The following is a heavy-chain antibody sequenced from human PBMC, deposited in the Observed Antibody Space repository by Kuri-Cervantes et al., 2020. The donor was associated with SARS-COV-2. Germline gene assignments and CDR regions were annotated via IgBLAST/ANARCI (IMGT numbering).Heavy chain of an antibody. CDR1: GYTFTGYY. D-gene: IGHD3-22*01. CDR2: INPNSGGT. CDR3: ARFRITMRGFDP. J-gene: IGHJ5*02. Sequence: ASVKVSCKASGYTFTGYYMHWVRQAPGQGLEWMGWINPNSGGTNYAQKFQGRVTMTRDTSISTAYMELCRLRSDYTAVYYCARFRITMRGFDPWGQGTLVTVSS. V-gene: IGHV1-2*02.